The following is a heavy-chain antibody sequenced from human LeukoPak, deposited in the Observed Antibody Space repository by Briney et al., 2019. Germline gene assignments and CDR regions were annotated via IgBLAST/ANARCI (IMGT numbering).Heavy chain of an antibody. J-gene: IGHJ4*02. CDR1: GFTFSSYA. CDR2: ISYDGSNK. V-gene: IGHV3-30-3*01. CDR3: ARGRGMATTRPLDY. D-gene: IGHD5-24*01. Sequence: GGSLRLSCAASGFTFSSYAMHWVRQAPGKGLEWVAVISYDGSNKYYADSVKGRFTISRDNSKNTLYLQMNSLRAEDTAAYYCARGRGMATTRPLDYWGQGTLVTVSS.